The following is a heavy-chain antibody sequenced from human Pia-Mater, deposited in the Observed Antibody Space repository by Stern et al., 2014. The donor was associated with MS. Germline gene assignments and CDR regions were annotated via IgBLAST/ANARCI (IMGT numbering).Heavy chain of an antibody. D-gene: IGHD3-9*01. V-gene: IGHV1-69*01. CDR3: ARDGRHTDNYGLDV. CDR2: LIPIFGTA. CDR1: GGTFHVYA. J-gene: IGHJ6*02. Sequence: VQLVESGAEVKKPGSSVKVSCKASGGTFHVYAINWLRQAPGQGLEWMGGLIPIFGTANYAQKFQGRVTITADESTRTSSMQLSSLRYDDTAVYYCARDGRHTDNYGLDVWGQGTTVTVSS.